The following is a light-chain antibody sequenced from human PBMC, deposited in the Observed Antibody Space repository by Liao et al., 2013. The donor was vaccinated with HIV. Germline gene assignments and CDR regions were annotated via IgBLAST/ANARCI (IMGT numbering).Light chain of an antibody. CDR3: QAWDSRTEVA. V-gene: IGLV3-1*01. Sequence: SYVVTQPPSVSVSPGQTATITCSGDKLGEKYASWYQQKPGQSPVLVIYEDTKRPSGIPGRFSGSYSGNTATLTISGTQPVDESDYFCQAWDSRTEVAFGGGTKLTVL. CDR1: KLGEKY. CDR2: EDT. J-gene: IGLJ2*01.